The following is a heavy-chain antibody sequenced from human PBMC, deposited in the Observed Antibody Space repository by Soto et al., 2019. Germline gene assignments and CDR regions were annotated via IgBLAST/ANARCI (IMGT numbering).Heavy chain of an antibody. CDR2: ISGSGDST. CDR1: GFTFSSYA. J-gene: IGHJ4*02. V-gene: IGHV3-23*01. D-gene: IGHD1-26*01. CDR3: ARRGSGSYYDY. Sequence: EVQLLESGGGLVQPGGSLRLSCAASGFTFSSYAMRWVRQAPVKGLEWVSAISGSGDSTYYADSVKGRFTISRDNSKNTLYLQMNSLGAEDTAVYYWARRGSGSYYDYWGQGTLVTVSS.